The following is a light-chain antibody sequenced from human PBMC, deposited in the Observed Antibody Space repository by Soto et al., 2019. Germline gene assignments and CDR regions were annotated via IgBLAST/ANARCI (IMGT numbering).Light chain of an antibody. CDR1: SSDIGRYNL. J-gene: IGLJ1*01. CDR2: EVN. V-gene: IGLV2-14*02. Sequence: QSVLTQPASVSGSPGQSITLSCTGTSSDIGRYNLVSWYQQYPGEAPKLIIYEVNRRPSGISDRFSGSKSGTSASLAITGLQAEDEGDYYCQSYDSTLSARYVFGTGTKVTVL. CDR3: QSYDSTLSARYV.